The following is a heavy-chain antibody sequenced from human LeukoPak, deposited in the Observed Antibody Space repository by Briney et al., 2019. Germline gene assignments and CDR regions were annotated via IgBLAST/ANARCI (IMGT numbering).Heavy chain of an antibody. J-gene: IGHJ4*02. CDR1: GYTFTGYY. Sequence: ASVKVSCKASGYTFTGYYMHWVRQAPGQGLEWMGWINPNSGGTNYAQKFRGRVTMTRDTSISTAYMELSRLRSDDTAVYYCARGYVWGSYRYVYWGQGTLVTVSS. CDR3: ARGYVWGSYRYVY. V-gene: IGHV1-2*02. D-gene: IGHD3-16*02. CDR2: INPNSGGT.